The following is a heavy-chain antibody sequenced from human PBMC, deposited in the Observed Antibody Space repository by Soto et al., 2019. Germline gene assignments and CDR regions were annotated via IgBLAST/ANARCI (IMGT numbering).Heavy chain of an antibody. V-gene: IGHV3-30*18. CDR2: LSFDGITK. J-gene: IGHJ6*01. CDR1: GFSFSSYG. CDR3: AKDGAWELLTAFGMDV. Sequence: QVQLVESGGGVVQPGRSLRLSCEASGFSFSSYGMHWVRQAPGKGLEWVAGLSFDGITKHYADSVKGQFTISRDNSKNTMYLQMNSLRPEDTAIYYCAKDGAWELLTAFGMDVWGQGTTVTVSS. D-gene: IGHD1-26*01.